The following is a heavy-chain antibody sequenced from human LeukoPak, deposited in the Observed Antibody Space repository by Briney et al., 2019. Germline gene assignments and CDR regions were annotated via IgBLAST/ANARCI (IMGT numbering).Heavy chain of an antibody. J-gene: IGHJ4*02. D-gene: IGHD6-13*01. CDR3: TTGKRGSSWTIFQANFDY. CDR1: GFTFRSFA. V-gene: IGHV3-30*04. CDR2: ISYDGNNQ. Sequence: GGSLRLSCAASGFTFRSFAMHWVRQAPGKGLEWVAFISYDGNNQYYADSVKGRFTISRDNSKNTLYLQMNSLKTEDTAVYYCTTGKRGSSWTIFQANFDYWGQGTLVTVSS.